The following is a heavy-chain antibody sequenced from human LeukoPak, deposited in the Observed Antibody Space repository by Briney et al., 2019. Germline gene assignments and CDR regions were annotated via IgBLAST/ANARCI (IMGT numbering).Heavy chain of an antibody. Sequence: ASVKVSCKSSVYTFTIYGISWVRQAPRQGLEWMVWISAYNGNTHYAKKLKGRVTMPTDTSTSTAYMELRRLRSDDTAVYYCARVAGADYSNWFDPWGQGTLVTVS. V-gene: IGHV1-18*01. CDR2: ISAYNGNT. CDR1: VYTFTIYG. CDR3: ARVAGADYSNWFDP. D-gene: IGHD4-11*01. J-gene: IGHJ5*02.